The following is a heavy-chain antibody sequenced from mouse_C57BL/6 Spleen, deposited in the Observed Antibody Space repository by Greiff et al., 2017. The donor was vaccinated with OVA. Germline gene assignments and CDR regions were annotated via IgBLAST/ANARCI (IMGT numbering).Heavy chain of an antibody. J-gene: IGHJ4*01. CDR3: ARWGIGVDSYAMDD. D-gene: IGHD1-1*01. V-gene: IGHV1-55*01. CDR1: GYTFPSYW. Sequence: QVHVKQPGAELVTPGASVQMSCKASGYTFPSYWLTWVKQRPGQGLEWIGDIYPGSGRPTYTQKFTSKAPLTVDTSSSTAYMQRSSLASEDSAVDDCARWGIGVDSYAMDDWGQGASVTVSS. CDR2: IYPGSGRP.